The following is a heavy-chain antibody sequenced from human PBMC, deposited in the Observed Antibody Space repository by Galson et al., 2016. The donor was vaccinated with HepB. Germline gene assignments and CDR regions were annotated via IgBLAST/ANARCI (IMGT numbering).Heavy chain of an antibody. J-gene: IGHJ3*01. D-gene: IGHD3-22*01. CDR3: AREAYYYGSSGYGGDNASDV. CDR1: GFTVSNTY. Sequence: SLRLSCAASGFTVSNTYMSWVRQAPGKGLEWVSVMYSGGTTYYADSVKGRFTISRHNSKNTLYLQMNSLKTEDTAVYYCAREAYYYGSSGYGGDNASDVWGQGTMVIVSS. CDR2: MYSGGTT. V-gene: IGHV3-53*04.